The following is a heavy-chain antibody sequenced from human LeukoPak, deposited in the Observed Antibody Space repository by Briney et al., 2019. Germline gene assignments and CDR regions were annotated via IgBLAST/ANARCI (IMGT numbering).Heavy chain of an antibody. D-gene: IGHD7-27*01. CDR3: AKVITGDLDAFDI. CDR1: GFTFDDYA. CDR2: ISWNSGSI. J-gene: IGHJ3*02. Sequence: PGGSLRLSCAASGFTFDDYAMHWVRQAPGKGLEWVSGISWNSGSIGYADSVKGRFTISRDNAKNSLYLQMNSLRVEDTALYYCAKVITGDLDAFDIWGQGTMVTVSS. V-gene: IGHV3-9*01.